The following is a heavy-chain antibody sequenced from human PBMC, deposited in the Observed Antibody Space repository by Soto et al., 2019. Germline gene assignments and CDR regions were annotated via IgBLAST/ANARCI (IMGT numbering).Heavy chain of an antibody. J-gene: IGHJ6*02. V-gene: IGHV1-69*01. CDR1: GGTFSSYA. CDR3: ARGEGGDGYNPFYYYGMDV. D-gene: IGHD3-16*01. Sequence: QVQLVQSGAEVKKPGSSVKVSCMASGGTFSSYAISWVRQAPGQGLEWMGGIIPIFGTANYAQKFQGRVTITADESTSTAYMELSSLRSEDTAVYYCARGEGGDGYNPFYYYGMDVWGQGTTVTVSS. CDR2: IIPIFGTA.